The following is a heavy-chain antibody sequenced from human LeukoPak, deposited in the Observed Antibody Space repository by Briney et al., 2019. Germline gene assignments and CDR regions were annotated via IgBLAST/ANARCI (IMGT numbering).Heavy chain of an antibody. CDR3: ASSKGGYFDY. Sequence: SGGSLRLSCAASGFTFDDYGMSWVRQAPGKGLEWVSGINWNGGSTGYADSVKGRFTISRDNAKNSLYLQMNSLRAEDTALYYCASSKGGYFDYWGQGALVTVSS. CDR1: GFTFDDYG. D-gene: IGHD3-16*01. J-gene: IGHJ4*02. V-gene: IGHV3-20*04. CDR2: INWNGGST.